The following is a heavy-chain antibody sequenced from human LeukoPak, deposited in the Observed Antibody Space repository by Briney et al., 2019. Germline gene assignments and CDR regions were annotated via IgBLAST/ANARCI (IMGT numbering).Heavy chain of an antibody. Sequence: PSETLSLTCAVYGGSLSGYYWTWIRQTPGKGLEWIGEINYSGNTNYNRSLKSRVTISVDTSKNQFSLKLSSVTAADTAVYYCARDRSYAGYFDYWGQGTLVTVSS. CDR2: INYSGNT. CDR1: GGSLSGYY. V-gene: IGHV4-34*01. J-gene: IGHJ4*02. CDR3: ARDRSYAGYFDY. D-gene: IGHD1-26*01.